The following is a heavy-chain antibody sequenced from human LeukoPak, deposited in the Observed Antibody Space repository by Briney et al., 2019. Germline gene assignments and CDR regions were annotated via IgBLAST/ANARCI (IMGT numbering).Heavy chain of an antibody. D-gene: IGHD6-19*01. CDR2: AYYSGTT. J-gene: IGHJ4*02. V-gene: IGHV4-39*01. CDR3: ARHSSSAWYYYFDY. Sequence: SETLSLTCTVSGGSISSSSYYWGWIRQPPGKGLEWIGGAYYSGTTYYNPSLKSRVTISVDTSKSQFSLKLSSVTAADTAVYYCARHSSSAWYYYFDYWGQGTLVAVSS. CDR1: GGSISSSSYY.